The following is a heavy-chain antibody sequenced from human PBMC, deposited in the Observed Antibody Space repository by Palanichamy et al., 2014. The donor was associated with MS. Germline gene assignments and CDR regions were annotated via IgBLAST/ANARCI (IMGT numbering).Heavy chain of an antibody. CDR3: ARHDLSRGGSYLDY. Sequence: QLQLQESGPGLVKPSETLSLTCTVSGGSISSSTYYWGWIRQPPGKGLECIGSIYYRGSTYYNPSLKSRVTISVDTSKNQFSLKLSSVTAADTAVYYCARHDLSRGGSYLDYWGQGTLVTVSS. V-gene: IGHV4-39*01. CDR1: GGSISSSTYY. J-gene: IGHJ4*02. CDR2: IYYRGST. D-gene: IGHD2-15*01.